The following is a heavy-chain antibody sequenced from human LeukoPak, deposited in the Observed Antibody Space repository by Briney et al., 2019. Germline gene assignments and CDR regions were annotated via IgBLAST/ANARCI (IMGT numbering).Heavy chain of an antibody. J-gene: IGHJ4*02. Sequence: MXXVRQAPGQGXEXXGIINPSGGSTSYXQKFQGRVTMTRDMSXXTVYMELSSVRCEDTAVYYCAXXXXXXXXXGXDYWGXGXXXTVSS. V-gene: IGHV1-46*01. CDR2: INPSGGST. CDR3: AXXXXXXXXXGXDY.